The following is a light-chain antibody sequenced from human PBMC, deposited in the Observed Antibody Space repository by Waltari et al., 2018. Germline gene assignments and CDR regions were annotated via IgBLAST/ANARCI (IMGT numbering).Light chain of an antibody. V-gene: IGKV3-20*01. CDR3: QQYGSSRALT. CDR2: GAS. CDR1: QSVSSSY. J-gene: IGKJ4*01. Sequence: EIVLTQSPGTLSLSPGERATLSCRASQSVSSSYLAWYQQKPGQAPRLLIYGASSRATGIPDRFSGSGSGTDFTLTISRLEPEDVAVYYCQQYGSSRALTFGGGTKVEIK.